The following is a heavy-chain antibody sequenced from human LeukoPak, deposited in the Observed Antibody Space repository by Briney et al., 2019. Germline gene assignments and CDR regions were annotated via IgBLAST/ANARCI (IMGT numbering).Heavy chain of an antibody. D-gene: IGHD6-19*01. CDR2: IYYSGST. CDR3: ARSERYSSGWYFYFDY. CDR1: GGSISSSSYY. J-gene: IGHJ4*02. V-gene: IGHV4-39*07. Sequence: PSETLSLTCTVSGGSISSSSYYWGWIRQPPGKGLEWIGSIYYSGSTYYNPSLKSRVTISVDTSKNQFSLNLSSVTAADTAVYYCARSERYSSGWYFYFDYWGQGTLVTVSS.